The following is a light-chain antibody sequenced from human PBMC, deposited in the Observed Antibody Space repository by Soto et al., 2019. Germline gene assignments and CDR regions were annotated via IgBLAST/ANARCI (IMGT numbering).Light chain of an antibody. CDR1: SSDVGGYNY. J-gene: IGLJ2*01. V-gene: IGLV2-8*01. CDR2: EVS. CDR3: SSYAGSNFVV. Sequence: QCALTQPPSASGSPGQSVTISCTGTSSDVGGYNYVSWYQQHPGKAPKFMIYEVSKRPSGVPDRFSGSKSGNTASLTVSGLQAEDEADYYCSSYAGSNFVVFGGGTKVTVL.